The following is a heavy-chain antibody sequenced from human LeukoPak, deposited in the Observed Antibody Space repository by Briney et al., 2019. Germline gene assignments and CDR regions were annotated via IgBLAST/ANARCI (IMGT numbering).Heavy chain of an antibody. CDR1: GYTFTGYH. CDR2: INPNSGGT. V-gene: IGHV1-2*02. CDR3: ARGPRAGMITFGGVIAYFDY. Sequence: ASVKVSCKASGYTFTGYHIHWVRQAPGQGLEWMGWINPNSGGTNYAQKFQGRVTMTRDTSISTAYMELSRLRSDDTAVYYCARGPRAGMITFGGVIAYFDYWGQGTLVTVSS. J-gene: IGHJ4*02. D-gene: IGHD3-16*02.